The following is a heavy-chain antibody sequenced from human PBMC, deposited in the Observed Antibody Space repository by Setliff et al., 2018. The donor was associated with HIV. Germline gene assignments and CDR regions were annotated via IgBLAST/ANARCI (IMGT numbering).Heavy chain of an antibody. D-gene: IGHD1-26*01. CDR2: TNPSGST. CDR3: ARGQDLGATWTGYYYYYMDV. CDR1: VGSFSGHY. Sequence: SETLSLTCAVYVGSFSGHYWIWIRQPPGKGLEWIGETNPSGSTKYNPSLTSRVTISVDRSKNQFYLKLTSVTAADTAVYYCARGQDLGATWTGYYYYYMDVWGKGTTVTVSS. J-gene: IGHJ6*03. V-gene: IGHV4-34*01.